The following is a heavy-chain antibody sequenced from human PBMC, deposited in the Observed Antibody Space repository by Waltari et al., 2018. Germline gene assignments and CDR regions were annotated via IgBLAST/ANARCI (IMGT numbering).Heavy chain of an antibody. CDR1: GGSISSSNW. J-gene: IGHJ6*02. CDR2: IYHSGST. D-gene: IGHD2-15*01. Sequence: QVQLQESGPGLVKPSGTLSLTCAVSGGSISSSNWWSWVRQPPGKGLEWIGEIYHSGSTNYNPSLKSRFTISVDKSKNQFSLKLSSVAAADTAVYYCARSGGSYYYYYGMDVWGQGTTVTVSS. CDR3: ARSGGSYYYYYGMDV. V-gene: IGHV4-4*02.